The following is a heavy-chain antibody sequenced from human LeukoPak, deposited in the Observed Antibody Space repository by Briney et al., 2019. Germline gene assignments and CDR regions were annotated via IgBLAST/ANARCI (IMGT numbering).Heavy chain of an antibody. CDR2: INSDGSGT. J-gene: IGHJ6*03. D-gene: IGHD7-27*01. CDR3: ASSRPCGVWGYYMDV. CDR1: GFTFSTSW. Sequence: PGGSLRLSCAASGFTFSTSWMHWVRQAPGKGLVWVSRINSDGSGTTYADSVKGRFTISRDNAKNTLYLQMNSLRAEDTAVYYCASSRPCGVWGYYMDVWGKGTTVTVSS. V-gene: IGHV3-74*01.